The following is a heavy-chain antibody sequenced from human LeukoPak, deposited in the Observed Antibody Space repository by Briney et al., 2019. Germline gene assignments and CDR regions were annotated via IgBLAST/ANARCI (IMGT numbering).Heavy chain of an antibody. V-gene: IGHV5-51*01. CDR3: ARPRYSSSWYVDY. CDR1: GYSFISYW. J-gene: IGHJ4*02. CDR2: IYPGDSDT. D-gene: IGHD6-13*01. Sequence: GESLKISCKGSGYSFISYWIGWVRQMPGKGLEWMGIIYPGDSDTRYSPSFQGQVTISADKSISTAYLQWSSLKASDTAMYYCARPRYSSSWYVDYWGQGTLVTVSS.